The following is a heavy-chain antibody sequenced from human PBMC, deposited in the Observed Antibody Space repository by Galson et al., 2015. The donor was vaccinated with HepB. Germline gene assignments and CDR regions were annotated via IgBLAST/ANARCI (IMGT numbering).Heavy chain of an antibody. Sequence: CAASGFAFSRNSMHWVCQAPGKGLEWVGCIWYDGSNQHYGDSVKGRFTISRDNSKNTLYLQMNSLRVEDTAVYYCARETVILNWSLDLWGRGTLVTVSS. V-gene: IGHV3-33*01. CDR1: GFAFSRNS. CDR3: ARETVILNWSLDL. CDR2: IWYDGSNQ. D-gene: IGHD2-21*01. J-gene: IGHJ2*01.